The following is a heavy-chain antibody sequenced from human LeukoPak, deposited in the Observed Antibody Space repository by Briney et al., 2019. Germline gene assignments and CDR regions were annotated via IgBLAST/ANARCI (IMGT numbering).Heavy chain of an antibody. J-gene: IGHJ4*02. CDR1: GYTFTSYA. Sequence: ASVKVSCKASGYTFTSYAMHWVRQAPGQRLEWMGWINAGNGNTKYSQKFQGRVTITRDTSASTAYMELSSLRSEDTAVYYCARGEGLLWFGELSLPFDYWGQGTLVTVSS. CDR3: ARGEGLLWFGELSLPFDY. V-gene: IGHV1-3*01. CDR2: INAGNGNT. D-gene: IGHD3-10*01.